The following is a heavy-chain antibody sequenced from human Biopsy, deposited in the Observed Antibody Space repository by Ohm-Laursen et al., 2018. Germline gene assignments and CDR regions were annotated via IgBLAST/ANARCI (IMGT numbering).Heavy chain of an antibody. CDR2: IYYSGST. CDR1: GGSISRYY. V-gene: IGHV4-59*08. CDR3: ARHPTHRIQQIDY. J-gene: IGHJ4*02. Sequence: SQTLSLTCTVSGGSISRYYWSWIRQPPGKGLKWIGYIYYSGSTNYNPSLKSRVTISVDTSKNQFSLRLSSVTAADTAVYYCARHPTHRIQQIDYWGQGTLVTVSS. D-gene: IGHD5-18*01.